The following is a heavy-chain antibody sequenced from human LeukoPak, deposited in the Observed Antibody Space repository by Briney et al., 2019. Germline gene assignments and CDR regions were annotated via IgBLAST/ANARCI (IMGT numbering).Heavy chain of an antibody. CDR3: ARQSTRYCSGGSCYSNSAFDI. J-gene: IGHJ3*02. V-gene: IGHV4-59*08. CDR2: IYYSGST. D-gene: IGHD2-15*01. Sequence: PSETLSLTCTVSGGSISSYYWSWIRQPPGKGLEWIGYIYYSGSTNYNPSLKSRVTISIDTSKKQVSLKLSSVTAEDTAVYYCARQSTRYCSGGSCYSNSAFDIWGQGTMVTVSS. CDR1: GGSISSYY.